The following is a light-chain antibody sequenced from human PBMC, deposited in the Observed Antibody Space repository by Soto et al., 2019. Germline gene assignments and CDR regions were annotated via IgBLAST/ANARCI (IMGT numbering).Light chain of an antibody. V-gene: IGLV2-14*01. CDR2: DVN. J-gene: IGLJ2*01. CDR1: SSDVGTYDF. CDR3: SSYTGRSTVV. Sequence: QSALTQPASVSGSPGQSITLSCTGTSSDVGTYDFVSWYQQHPGKAPKLMVYDVNNRPSGVSNRFSGSKSGNTASLTISGLQAEDEAAYYCSSYTGRSTVVFGGGTKLTVL.